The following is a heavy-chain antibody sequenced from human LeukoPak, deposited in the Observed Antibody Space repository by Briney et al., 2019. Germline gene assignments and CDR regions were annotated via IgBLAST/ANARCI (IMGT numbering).Heavy chain of an antibody. Sequence: GGSLRLSCAASGFTFDDYAMSWVRQAPGKGLEWVSRINWNGGSTSYADSVKGRFTISRDNAKNSLYLQMNSLRAEDTAVYYCARDPGGWLAFDYWGQGTLVTVSS. J-gene: IGHJ4*02. CDR1: GFTFDDYA. D-gene: IGHD6-19*01. CDR2: INWNGGST. CDR3: ARDPGGWLAFDY. V-gene: IGHV3-20*04.